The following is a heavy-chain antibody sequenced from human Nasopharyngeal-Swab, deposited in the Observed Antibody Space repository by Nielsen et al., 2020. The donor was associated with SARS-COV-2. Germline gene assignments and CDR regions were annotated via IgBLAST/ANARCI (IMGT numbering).Heavy chain of an antibody. D-gene: IGHD1-1*01. CDR2: VYTSGST. CDR1: GGSISGYF. V-gene: IGHV4-4*07. CDR3: ARSGTTKYGLDV. Sequence: SETLSLTCSVSGGSISGYFLSWIRQPAGEGLEWIGRVYTSGSTNYNPSLKSRVTTPIDMSNNQFSLELSSVTAADTAFDYCARSGTTKYGLDVWGQGTTVIVSS. J-gene: IGHJ6*01.